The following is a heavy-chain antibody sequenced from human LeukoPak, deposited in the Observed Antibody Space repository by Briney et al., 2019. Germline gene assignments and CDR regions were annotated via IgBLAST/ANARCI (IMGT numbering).Heavy chain of an antibody. D-gene: IGHD6-13*01. CDR2: IHYSGSA. V-gene: IGHV4-59*01. CDR1: GGSITPYY. J-gene: IGHJ4*02. Sequence: SETLSLTCTVSGGSITPYYWTWIRQPPGKGLEWIGYIHYSGSANYNPSLKSRVTISVDTSKNQFSLKLSSVTAADTAVYYCARHRWSNDYWGQGTLVTVSS. CDR3: ARHRWSNDY.